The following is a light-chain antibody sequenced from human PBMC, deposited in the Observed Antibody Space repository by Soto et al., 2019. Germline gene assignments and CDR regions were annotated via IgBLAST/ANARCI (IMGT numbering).Light chain of an antibody. CDR1: SSDFGGYNY. CDR3: TSYTSSSTLYV. J-gene: IGLJ1*01. CDR2: DVS. Sequence: QSVLTQPASVSGSPGQSITISCTGTSSDFGGYNYVSWYQQYPGKAPKLMIYDVSNRPSWVSNRFSGSKSGNTASLTISGLQAEDEADYYCTSYTSSSTLYVFGTGTKVTVL. V-gene: IGLV2-14*01.